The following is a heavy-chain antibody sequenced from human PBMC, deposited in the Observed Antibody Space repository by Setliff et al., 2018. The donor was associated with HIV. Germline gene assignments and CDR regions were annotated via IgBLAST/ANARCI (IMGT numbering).Heavy chain of an antibody. Sequence: GGSLRLSCAASGFTFSDYGIHWVRQAPGKGLEWVAVVWNDGSEQYYGDSVKGRFTVSRDDSKNTVYLQMYSLRPEDTAVYYCAKDRGGYCSGGTCKYFDYWGHGTLVTVSS. V-gene: IGHV3-30*02. CDR1: GFTFSDYG. CDR2: VWNDGSEQ. CDR3: AKDRGGYCSGGTCKYFDY. D-gene: IGHD2-15*01. J-gene: IGHJ4*01.